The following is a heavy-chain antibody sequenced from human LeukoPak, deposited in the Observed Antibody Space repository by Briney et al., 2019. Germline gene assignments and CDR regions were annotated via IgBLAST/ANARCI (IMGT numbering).Heavy chain of an antibody. Sequence: PSETLSLTCTVSGYSISSGYYWGWIRQPPGKGLEWIGSIYHSGSTYYNPSLKSRVTISVDTSKNQFSLKLSSVTAADTAVYYCARDPPGVTASYFDYWGQGTLVTVSS. CDR2: IYHSGST. V-gene: IGHV4-38-2*02. D-gene: IGHD4-23*01. CDR1: GYSISSGYY. J-gene: IGHJ4*02. CDR3: ARDPPGVTASYFDY.